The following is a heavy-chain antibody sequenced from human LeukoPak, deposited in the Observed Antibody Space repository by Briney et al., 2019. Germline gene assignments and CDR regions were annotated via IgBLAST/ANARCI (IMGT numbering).Heavy chain of an antibody. V-gene: IGHV1-69*13. D-gene: IGHD6-19*01. CDR3: ARTAVEVPKHNWFDP. J-gene: IGHJ5*02. Sequence: SVKVSCKASRGTFSNYAISWVRQAPGQGLEWMGQIIPKFAIAHYAQKFQGRVTITADESTSTAYLELSSLRSEDTAVYYCARTAVEVPKHNWFDPWGQGTLVTVSS. CDR1: RGTFSNYA. CDR2: IIPKFAIA.